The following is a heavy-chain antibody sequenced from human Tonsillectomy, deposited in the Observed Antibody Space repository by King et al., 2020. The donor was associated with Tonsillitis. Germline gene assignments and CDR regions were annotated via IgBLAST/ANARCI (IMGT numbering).Heavy chain of an antibody. CDR1: GGSITSTSCY. J-gene: IGHJ4*02. Sequence: VQLQESGPGLVKPSETLSLTCTVSGGSITSTSCYWGWIRQPPGKGLEWIARAFYSGSTHYNPSLKSRVTISVDTSKNQFSPNLTSVTAADTAVYYCAPHRVLLTGYYTFDYWGQGTLVPVSS. D-gene: IGHD3-9*01. CDR3: APHRVLLTGYYTFDY. CDR2: AFYSGST. V-gene: IGHV4-39*01.